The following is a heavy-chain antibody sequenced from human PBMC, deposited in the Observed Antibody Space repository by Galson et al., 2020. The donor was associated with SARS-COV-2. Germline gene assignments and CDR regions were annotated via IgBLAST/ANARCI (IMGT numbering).Heavy chain of an antibody. CDR3: ARGGFRSGYRPFDY. CDR2: IYYSGPT. D-gene: IGHD3-3*01. V-gene: IGHV4-30-4*01. J-gene: IGHJ4*02. CDR1: GGSINDGDYY. Sequence: SETLSLTCTVSGGSINDGDYYWNWIRQSPERGLEWIGYIYYSGPTYYNPSLKSRVTMSINTSRNQFFLHLTSVTAADTAVYYCARGGFRSGYRPFDYWGQGALVTVPS.